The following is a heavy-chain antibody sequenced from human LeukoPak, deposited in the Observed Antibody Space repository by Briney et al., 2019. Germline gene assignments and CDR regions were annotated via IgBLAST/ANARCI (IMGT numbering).Heavy chain of an antibody. V-gene: IGHV1-2*06. CDR3: VRGYSYGFYFDY. Sequence: ASVNVSFKTSGYSFTVYYIHWVRQAPGQGLEWMGRINPNSGGPNYGQKFQGTVTMTRDTPISTAYLELSNLRSDDTAAYYCVRGYSYGFYFDYWGQGSLVTVSS. J-gene: IGHJ4*02. CDR2: INPNSGGP. D-gene: IGHD5-18*01. CDR1: GYSFTVYY.